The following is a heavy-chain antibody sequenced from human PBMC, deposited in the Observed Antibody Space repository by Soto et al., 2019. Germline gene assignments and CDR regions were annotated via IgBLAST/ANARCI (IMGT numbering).Heavy chain of an antibody. Sequence: QVQVVESGGGVGQPGRSLRLSCAASGFTFSSFGMHWVRQAPGKGLEWVAVIWYDGSKKSYGDSVKGRFTISRDNSRNSGNLQFMNMRGVSTEVSDVACYATDYCLWSGYYPSRTCVDDWGQGTTVTVSS. J-gene: IGHJ6*02. CDR1: GFTFSSFG. V-gene: IGHV3-33*01. CDR2: IWYDGSKK. D-gene: IGHD3-3*01. CDR3: ACYATDYCLWSGYYPSRTCVDD.